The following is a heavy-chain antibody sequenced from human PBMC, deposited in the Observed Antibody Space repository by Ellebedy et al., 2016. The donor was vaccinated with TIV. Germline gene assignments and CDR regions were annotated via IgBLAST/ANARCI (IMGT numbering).Heavy chain of an antibody. J-gene: IGHJ5*02. CDR2: ISAYNGNT. D-gene: IGHD3-10*01. CDR3: ARDVLRTYYYGSGSWEKYFRFDP. Sequence: ASVRVSCKASGYTFTGYYMHWVRQAPGQGLEWMGWISAYNGNTNYAQKLQGRVTMTTDTSTSTAYMELRSLRSDDTAVYYCARDVLRTYYYGSGSWEKYFRFDPWGQGTLVTVSS. V-gene: IGHV1-18*04. CDR1: GYTFTGYY.